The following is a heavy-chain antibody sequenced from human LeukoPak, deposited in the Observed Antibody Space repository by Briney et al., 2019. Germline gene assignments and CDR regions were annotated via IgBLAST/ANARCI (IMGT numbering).Heavy chain of an antibody. V-gene: IGHV4-59*08. CDR2: MSYSGTT. Sequence: SEALSLTCTVSGGSISSYSWSWVRQPPGKGLEWIAYMSYSGTTNYNPSLKSRVTISVDTSKKQFSLKLSSVTAADTAVYYCARHEGKLWFGETAMNYWGQGTLVTVSS. J-gene: IGHJ4*02. CDR3: ARHEGKLWFGETAMNY. CDR1: GGSISSYS. D-gene: IGHD3-10*01.